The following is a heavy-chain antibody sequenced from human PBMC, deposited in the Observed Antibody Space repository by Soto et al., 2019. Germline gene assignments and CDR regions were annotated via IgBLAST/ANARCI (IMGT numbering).Heavy chain of an antibody. D-gene: IGHD6-13*01. CDR1: GSSLSTSGVG. Sequence: SGPTQVNPTQNLTLTCTFSGSSLSTSGVGVGWIRQPPGKALEWLALIYWDDDKRYSPSLKSRLTITKDTSKNQVVLTMTNMDPVDTATYYCALRESSSWYRFSRWFDPWGQGTLVTVSS. CDR3: ALRESSSWYRFSRWFDP. J-gene: IGHJ5*02. V-gene: IGHV2-5*02. CDR2: IYWDDDK.